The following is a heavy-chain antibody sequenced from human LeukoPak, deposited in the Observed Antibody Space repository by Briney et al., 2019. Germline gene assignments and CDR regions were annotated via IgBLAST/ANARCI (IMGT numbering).Heavy chain of an antibody. V-gene: IGHV3-21*04. CDR1: GFTFSSYS. CDR2: ISSSSSYI. J-gene: IGHJ3*02. CDR3: AKDRDDYVWGSYLGAFDI. D-gene: IGHD3-16*01. Sequence: PGGSLRLSCAASGFTFSSYSMNWVRQAPGKGLEWVSSISSSSSYIYYADSVKGRFTISRDNAKNSPYLQMNSLRAEDTAVFYCAKDRDDYVWGSYLGAFDIWGQGTMVTVSS.